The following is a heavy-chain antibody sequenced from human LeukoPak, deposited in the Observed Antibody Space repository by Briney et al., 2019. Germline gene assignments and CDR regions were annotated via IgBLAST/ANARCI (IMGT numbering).Heavy chain of an antibody. V-gene: IGHV3-30*18. J-gene: IGHJ4*02. CDR1: GFTFSSYG. D-gene: IGHD3-22*01. CDR2: ISYDGSNK. Sequence: GRSLRLSCAASGFTFSSYGMHWVRQAPGKGLEWVAVISYDGSNKYYADSVKGRFTISRDNSKNTLYLQMNSLRAEDTAVYYCAKDPYYYDSSGLDYWGQGTLVTVSS. CDR3: AKDPYYYDSSGLDY.